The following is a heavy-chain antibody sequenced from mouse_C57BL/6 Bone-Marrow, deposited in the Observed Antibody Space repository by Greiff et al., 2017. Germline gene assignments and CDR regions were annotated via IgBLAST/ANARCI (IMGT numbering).Heavy chain of an antibody. D-gene: IGHD1-1*01. CDR3: GGFMDY. CDR1: GYTFTSYW. J-gene: IGHJ2*01. CDR2: IDPSDSCT. V-gene: IGHV1-59*01. Sequence: QVQLQQPGAELVRPGTSVKLSCKASGYTFTSYWMHWVKQRPGQGLEWIGVIDPSDSCTNYNQKFKGKATLTVAPSSRPAYMQLSILPSAASAVYYCGGFMDYLGQGTTLTVSS.